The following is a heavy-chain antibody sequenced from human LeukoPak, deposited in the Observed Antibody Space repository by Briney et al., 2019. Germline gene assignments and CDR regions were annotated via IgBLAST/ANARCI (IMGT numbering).Heavy chain of an antibody. D-gene: IGHD5-12*01. Sequence: ASVKVSCKASGYTFTGYYMHWVRRAPGQGLEWMGWINPNSGGTNYAQKFQGRVTMTRDTSIGTAYMELSRLRSDDTAVYYCARDPGYSGYDLVSWFDPWGQGTLVTVSS. V-gene: IGHV1-2*02. CDR3: ARDPGYSGYDLVSWFDP. CDR2: INPNSGGT. J-gene: IGHJ5*02. CDR1: GYTFTGYY.